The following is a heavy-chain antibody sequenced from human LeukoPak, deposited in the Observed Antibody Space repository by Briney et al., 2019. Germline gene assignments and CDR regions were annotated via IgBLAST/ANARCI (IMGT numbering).Heavy chain of an antibody. D-gene: IGHD3-10*01. CDR1: GFPFSNYA. J-gene: IGHJ4*02. V-gene: IGHV3-23*01. CDR3: AKDYYGSGS. CDR2: ISGSGGST. Sequence: PGGSLRLSCAASGFPFSNYAMTWVRQAPEKGLEWVSGISGSGGSTYYADSVKGRFTISRDNSKNTLYLQMNSLRAEDTAVYYCAKDYYGSGSWGQGTLVTVSS.